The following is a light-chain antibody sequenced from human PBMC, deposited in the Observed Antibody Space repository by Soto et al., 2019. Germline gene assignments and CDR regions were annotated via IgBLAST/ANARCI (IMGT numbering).Light chain of an antibody. CDR2: GAS. V-gene: IGKV3-15*01. CDR1: QGVSSN. Sequence: EIVMTQSPATLSVSPGERATLSCRASQGVSSNLAWYQQKPGQAPRLLIYGASTRATGIPARFSGSGSGTKFTLTISSLQFEDFAVYYCQQYNNWLRKTFGQGTKVDIK. J-gene: IGKJ1*01. CDR3: QQYNNWLRKT.